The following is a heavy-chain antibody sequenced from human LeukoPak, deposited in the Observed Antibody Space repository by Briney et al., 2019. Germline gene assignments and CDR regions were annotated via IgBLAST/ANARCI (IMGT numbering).Heavy chain of an antibody. CDR3: ARDRAVATIGGVDY. CDR1: GGSISSYY. V-gene: IGHV4-4*07. D-gene: IGHD5-12*01. Sequence: PSETLSLTCTVSGGSISSYYWSWIRQPAGKGLEWIGRIYTSGSTNYNPSLKSRVTMSVDTSKNQFSLKLSSVTAADTAVYYCARDRAVATIGGVDYWGQGTLVTVSS. J-gene: IGHJ4*02. CDR2: IYTSGST.